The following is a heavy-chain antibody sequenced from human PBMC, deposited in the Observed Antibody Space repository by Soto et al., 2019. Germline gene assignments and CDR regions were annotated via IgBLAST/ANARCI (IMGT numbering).Heavy chain of an antibody. CDR2: IKQDGSEK. V-gene: IGHV3-7*01. J-gene: IGHJ3*02. CDR3: ARDPSPYYDFWSGYPTDAFDI. CDR1: GFTFSSYW. Sequence: EVQLVESGGGLVQPGGSLRLSCAASGFTFSSYWMSWVRQAPGKGLEWVANIKQDGSEKYYVDSVKGRFTISRDNAKNSLYLQMNRLRAEDTAVYYCARDPSPYYDFWSGYPTDAFDIWGQGTMVTVSS. D-gene: IGHD3-3*01.